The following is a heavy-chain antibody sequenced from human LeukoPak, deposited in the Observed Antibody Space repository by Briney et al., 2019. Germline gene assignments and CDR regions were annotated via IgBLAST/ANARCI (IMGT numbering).Heavy chain of an antibody. CDR2: IYYSGST. Sequence: PSETLSLTCTVSGGSVSSYHWSWIRQPPGKGLEWIGYIYYSGSTNYNPSLKSRVTISVDTSKNQFSLKLSSVTAADTAVYYCARTVNYYDSSGYGYWGQGTLVTVSS. V-gene: IGHV4-59*02. CDR1: GGSVSSYH. J-gene: IGHJ4*02. CDR3: ARTVNYYDSSGYGY. D-gene: IGHD3-22*01.